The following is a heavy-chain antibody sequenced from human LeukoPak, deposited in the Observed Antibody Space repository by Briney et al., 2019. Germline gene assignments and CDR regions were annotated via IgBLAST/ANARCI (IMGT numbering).Heavy chain of an antibody. Sequence: PGGSLRLSCAASGFTFSDYGMHWVRQAPGKGLEWVAVTSSDGRRNKIYADSVKGRFTISRDNSKNTLYLQMNSLRTEDTAVYYCAKDLAGAAGNSWGFFDYWGQGTLVTVSS. CDR2: TSSDGRRNK. CDR3: AKDLAGAAGNSWGFFDY. J-gene: IGHJ4*02. D-gene: IGHD6-13*01. V-gene: IGHV3-30*18. CDR1: GFTFSDYG.